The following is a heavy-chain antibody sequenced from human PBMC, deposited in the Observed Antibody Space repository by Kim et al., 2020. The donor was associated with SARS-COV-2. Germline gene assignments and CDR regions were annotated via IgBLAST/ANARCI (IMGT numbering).Heavy chain of an antibody. V-gene: IGHV3-33*01. CDR1: GFTFSSYG. D-gene: IGHD1-26*01. J-gene: IGHJ4*02. CDR2: IWYDGSNK. Sequence: GGSLRLSCAASGFTFSSYGMHWVRQAPGKGLEWVAVIWYDGSNKYYADSVKGRFTISRDNSKNTLYLQMNSLRAEDTAVYYCARSWELRGSEPEFDYWGQGTLVTVSS. CDR3: ARSWELRGSEPEFDY.